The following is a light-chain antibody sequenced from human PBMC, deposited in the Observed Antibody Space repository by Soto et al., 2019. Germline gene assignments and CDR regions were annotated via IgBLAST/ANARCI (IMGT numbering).Light chain of an antibody. CDR3: QQYKSYSVS. CDR1: QSLDAW. CDR2: KAS. Sequence: IPMTQSPSTVSASIGDTVTITCRASQSLDAWLAWYQQKPGTAPKLLIYKASTLDRGVPSRFSGSGSGTEFTLTISSLQPDDFATYYCQQYKSYSVSFGAGTKVEIK. J-gene: IGKJ4*01. V-gene: IGKV1-5*03.